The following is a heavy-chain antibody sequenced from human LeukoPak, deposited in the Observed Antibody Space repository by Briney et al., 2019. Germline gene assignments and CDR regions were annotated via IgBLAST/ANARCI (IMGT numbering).Heavy chain of an antibody. D-gene: IGHD6-13*01. CDR3: TARGYSSSWYYFDY. V-gene: IGHV4-59*12. CDR1: DDSITMYY. Sequence: SETLSLTCSVSDDSITMYYWTWIRQPPGKGLEWIGYIYYSGITYYNPSLKSRVTISVDTSKNQFSLKLTSVTAEDTAVYYCTARGYSSSWYYFDYWGQGTLVTVSS. CDR2: IYYSGIT. J-gene: IGHJ4*02.